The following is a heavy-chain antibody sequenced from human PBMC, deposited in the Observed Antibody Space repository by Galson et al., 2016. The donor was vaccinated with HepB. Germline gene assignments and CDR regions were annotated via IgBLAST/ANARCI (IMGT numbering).Heavy chain of an antibody. Sequence: SLRLSCAASGFPFSSYGMHWVRQATGKGLEWVSAIGTAGDTYYPGSVKGRFTISRENAKNSLYLQMNALRAEDTAVYYCARGGLGYCSGGSSTLGDDGMDVWGQGTTVTVSS. CDR2: IGTAGDT. V-gene: IGHV3-13*01. D-gene: IGHD2-15*01. CDR1: GFPFSSYG. CDR3: ARGGLGYCSGGSSTLGDDGMDV. J-gene: IGHJ6*02.